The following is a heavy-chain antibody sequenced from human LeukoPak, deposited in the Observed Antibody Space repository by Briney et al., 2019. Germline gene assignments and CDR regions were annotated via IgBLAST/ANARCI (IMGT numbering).Heavy chain of an antibody. D-gene: IGHD3-10*01. CDR2: ISGSGGST. J-gene: IGHJ6*02. CDR1: GFTFSSYA. CDR3: ARVGWPDYYYGMDV. V-gene: IGHV3-23*01. Sequence: GGSLRLSCAASGFTFSSYAMSWVRQAPGKGLEWVSAISGSGGSTYYADSVKGRFTISRDNSKNTLYLQMNSLRAEDTAVYYCARVGWPDYYYGMDVWGQGTTVTVSS.